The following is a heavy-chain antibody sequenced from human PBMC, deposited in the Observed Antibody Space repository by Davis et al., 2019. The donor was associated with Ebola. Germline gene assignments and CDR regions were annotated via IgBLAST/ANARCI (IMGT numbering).Heavy chain of an antibody. J-gene: IGHJ4*02. V-gene: IGHV3-7*03. CDR2: INPDAREI. CDR3: ATVRYDLGQAY. D-gene: IGHD3-10*02. Sequence: GESLKISCAASGFAFSNAWMTWVRQAPGKGLEWVANINPDAREINYVDSVRGRFTISRDNGKNSLYLQMNSLRVDDTAVYYCATVRYDLGQAYWGQGTLVTVSS. CDR1: GFAFSNAW.